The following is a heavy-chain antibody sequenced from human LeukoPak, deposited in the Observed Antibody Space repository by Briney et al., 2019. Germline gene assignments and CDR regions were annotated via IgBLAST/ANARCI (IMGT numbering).Heavy chain of an antibody. CDR2: ISSDGDST. Sequence: GSLRLSCSASGFTFSSYAMHWVRQAPGKGLEYVSAISSDGDSTYNADSVKGRFTISRDNSKNTLYLQMSSLRTEDTAVYYCVRSSASSGPNCFDPWGQGTLVTVSS. J-gene: IGHJ5*02. V-gene: IGHV3-64D*09. CDR1: GFTFSSYA. CDR3: VRSSASSGPNCFDP. D-gene: IGHD3-10*01.